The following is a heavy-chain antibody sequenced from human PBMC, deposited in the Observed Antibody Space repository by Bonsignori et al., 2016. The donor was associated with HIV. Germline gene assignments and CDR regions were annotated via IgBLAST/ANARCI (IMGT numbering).Heavy chain of an antibody. CDR3: ARDAGSRAKFDP. CDR2: INSDGSST. V-gene: IGHV3-74*01. J-gene: IGHJ5*02. D-gene: IGHD2-2*01. Sequence: WIRQPPGKGLVWVSRINSDGSSTSYADSVKGRFTISRDNAKNTLYLQMNSLRAEDTAVYYCARDAGSRAKFDPWGQGTLVTVSS.